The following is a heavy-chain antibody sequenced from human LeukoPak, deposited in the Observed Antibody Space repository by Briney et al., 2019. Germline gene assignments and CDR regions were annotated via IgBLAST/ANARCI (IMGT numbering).Heavy chain of an antibody. Sequence: PSGTLSLTCAVSGGSISSSNWWSWVRQPPGKGLEWSGEIYHSGSTNYNPSLKSRVTISADKSKNQFSLKLSSVTAADTAVYYCARVAVGKGYPFDYWGQGTLVTVSS. V-gene: IGHV4-4*02. J-gene: IGHJ4*02. CDR2: IYHSGST. CDR3: ARVAVGKGYPFDY. D-gene: IGHD2-15*01. CDR1: GGSISSSNW.